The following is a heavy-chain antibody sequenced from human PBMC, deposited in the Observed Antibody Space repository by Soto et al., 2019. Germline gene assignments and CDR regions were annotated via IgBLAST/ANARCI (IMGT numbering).Heavy chain of an antibody. CDR1: GCSISSGGYS. V-gene: IGHV4-30-2*01. CDR2: IYHSGST. D-gene: IGHD2-2*01. CDR3: ARVPDR. J-gene: IGHJ5*02. Sequence: TLSLTFAVSGCSISSGGYSWSWIRQPPGKGLEWIGYIYHSGSTYYNPSLKSRVTISVDRSKNQFSLKLSSVTAADTAVYYCARVPDRWGQGTLVTVS.